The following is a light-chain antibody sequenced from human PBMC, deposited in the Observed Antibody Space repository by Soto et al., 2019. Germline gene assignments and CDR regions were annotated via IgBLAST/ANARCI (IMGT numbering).Light chain of an antibody. CDR3: QQAYSFPLT. CDR1: QGLGVW. CDR2: GAS. Sequence: DIQMTQSPSSVSASIGDRVTITCRASQGLGVWLGWYQQKPGKAPQLLIYGASGLQVGVPSRFSGSGSGTDFTLTISSPQPEDFATYYCQQAYSFPLTFGGGTKVEIK. J-gene: IGKJ4*01. V-gene: IGKV1-12*01.